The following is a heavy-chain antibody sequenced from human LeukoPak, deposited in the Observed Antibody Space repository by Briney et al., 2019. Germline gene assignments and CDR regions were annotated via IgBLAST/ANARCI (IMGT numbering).Heavy chain of an antibody. V-gene: IGHV3-11*03. Sequence: PGGSLRLSCAASGFTFSDYYMSWIRQAPGKGLEWVSYISSSSSYTNYADSVKGRFTISRDNAKNSLYLQMNSLRAEDTAVYYCASALRGSYYFGMDVWGQGTTVTVSS. CDR3: ASALRGSYYFGMDV. CDR1: GFTFSDYY. CDR2: ISSSSSYT. J-gene: IGHJ6*02. D-gene: IGHD3-10*01.